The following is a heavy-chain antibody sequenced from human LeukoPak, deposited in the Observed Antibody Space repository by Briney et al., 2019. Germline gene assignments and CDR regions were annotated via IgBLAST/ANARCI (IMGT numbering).Heavy chain of an antibody. CDR2: VSSSSTYI. Sequence: PGGSLRLYCAASGFTFSSYSMNWVRQAPGKGLEWVSSVSSSSTYIYYADSVKGRFTISRDNSKNTLYLQMNSLRAEDTAVYYCAKDRYYYDSSGSQFDYWGQGTLVTVSS. J-gene: IGHJ4*02. V-gene: IGHV3-21*04. D-gene: IGHD3-22*01. CDR3: AKDRYYYDSSGSQFDY. CDR1: GFTFSSYS.